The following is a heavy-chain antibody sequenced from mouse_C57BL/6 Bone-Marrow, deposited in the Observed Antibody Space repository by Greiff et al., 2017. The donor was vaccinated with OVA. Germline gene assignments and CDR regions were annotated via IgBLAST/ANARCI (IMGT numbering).Heavy chain of an antibody. CDR1: GYTFTSYW. CDR2: IYPGSGST. D-gene: IGHD4-1*01. Sequence: QVQLQQPGAELVKPGASVKMSCKASGYTFTSYWITWVKQRPGQGLEWIGDIYPGSGSTNYNEKFKSKATLTVDTSYSTAYMQLSSLPSEDSAVYYCARTSGTNPWYFDVWGTGTTVTVSS. J-gene: IGHJ1*03. CDR3: ARTSGTNPWYFDV. V-gene: IGHV1-55*01.